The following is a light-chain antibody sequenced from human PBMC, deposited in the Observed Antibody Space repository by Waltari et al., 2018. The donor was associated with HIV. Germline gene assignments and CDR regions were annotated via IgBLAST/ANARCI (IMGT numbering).Light chain of an antibody. CDR3: SSYTSSTTLL. CDR2: EVN. V-gene: IGLV2-14*01. J-gene: IGLJ2*01. CDR1: SRDVGSYDY. Sequence: QSALTQPASVSGSPGQSITIPCTGSSRDVGSYDYVSWYQQHPGKAPKLMIYEVNNRPSGVSNRFSGSKSGNTASLTISGLQAEDEAEYYCSSYTSSTTLLFGGGTKVTVL.